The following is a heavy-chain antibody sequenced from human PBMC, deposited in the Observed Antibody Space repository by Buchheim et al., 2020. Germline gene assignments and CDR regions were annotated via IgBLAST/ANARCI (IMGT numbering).Heavy chain of an antibody. V-gene: IGHV1-69*06. D-gene: IGHD4-17*01. Sequence: QVQLVQSGAEVKKPGSSVKVSCTASGGTFSSHAFTWVRQAPGQGLEWMGGIIPPFGTANYAQKFQGRVPITAAKSTSTAYMELNILRSEDTAVYYCASPNPWFGDYMLGRYYFDFWGQGTL. J-gene: IGHJ4*02. CDR2: IIPPFGTA. CDR1: GGTFSSHA. CDR3: ASPNPWFGDYMLGRYYFDF.